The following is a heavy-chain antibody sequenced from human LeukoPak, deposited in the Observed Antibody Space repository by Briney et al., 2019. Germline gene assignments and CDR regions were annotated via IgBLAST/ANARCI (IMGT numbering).Heavy chain of an antibody. D-gene: IGHD6-19*01. J-gene: IGHJ3*02. Sequence: GESLKISCKGSGYSFTTSWIGWVRPMPGKDLVRRGIKYPGDSDTRYSPSFQGHVTISADKSVSTAYLQWSSLKASDTAMYYCARLARIAVAGTLIWGAFHIWGRGTMVTVSS. CDR1: GYSFTTSW. V-gene: IGHV5-51*01. CDR2: KYPGDSDT. CDR3: ARLARIAVAGTLIWGAFHI.